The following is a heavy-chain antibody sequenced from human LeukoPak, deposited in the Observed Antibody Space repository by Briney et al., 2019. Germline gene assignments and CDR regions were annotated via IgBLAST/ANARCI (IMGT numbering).Heavy chain of an antibody. CDR1: GGSITSDY. CDR3: ARLAYSSSPNDLPYFDY. J-gene: IGHJ4*02. CDR2: IFTSGST. Sequence: ASETLSLTCTVSGGSITSDYWSWIRQPAGKGLEWIGRIFTSGSTTYNPSLKSRVTMSLDTSKNQFFLKLSSVTAADTAVYHCARLAYSSSPNDLPYFDYWGQGTLVTVSS. V-gene: IGHV4-4*07. D-gene: IGHD6-13*01.